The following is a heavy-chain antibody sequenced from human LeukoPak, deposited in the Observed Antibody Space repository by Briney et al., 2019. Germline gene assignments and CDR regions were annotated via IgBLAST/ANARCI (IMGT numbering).Heavy chain of an antibody. CDR1: GFTFSDHY. V-gene: IGHV4-34*01. CDR2: INHSGST. CDR3: ARGGSIAAAGTGGFSWFDP. D-gene: IGHD6-13*01. Sequence: PGGSLRLSCAASGFTFSDHYMDWVRQPPGKGLEWIGEINHSGSTNYNPSLKSRVTISVDTSKNQFSLKLSSVTAADTAVYYCARGGSIAAAGTGGFSWFDPWGQGTLVTVSS. J-gene: IGHJ5*02.